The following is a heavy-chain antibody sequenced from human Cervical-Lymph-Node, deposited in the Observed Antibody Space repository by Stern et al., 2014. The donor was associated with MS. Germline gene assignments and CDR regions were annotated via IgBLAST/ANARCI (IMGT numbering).Heavy chain of an antibody. CDR3: ARDRHDLGYCSGGSCYLPDY. D-gene: IGHD2-15*01. CDR2: IWSDGRNK. J-gene: IGHJ4*02. V-gene: IGHV3-33*01. CDR1: GFTFGSYG. Sequence: VQLEESGGGGAQPGGSLGLSCAASGFTFGSYGIPWVRQAPAKGLEWVSVIWSDGRNKYYADSVKGRFTISRDNSKNTLYLQMNSLRAEDTAVYYCARDRHDLGYCSGGSCYLPDYWGQGTLVTVSS.